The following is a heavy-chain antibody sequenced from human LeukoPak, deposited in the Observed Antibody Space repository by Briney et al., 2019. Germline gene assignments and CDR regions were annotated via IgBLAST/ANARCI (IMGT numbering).Heavy chain of an antibody. CDR3: ARYSSGFLDS. CDR1: GFTFSSFG. J-gene: IGHJ4*02. D-gene: IGHD6-19*01. Sequence: QPGRSLRLSCAASGFTFSSFGMHWVRQAPGKGLEWVAVIWSDGSNKYYADSVKGRFTISRDNSKNTLYLQMNSLGAEDTAVYYCARYSSGFLDSWGQGTLVTVSS. V-gene: IGHV3-33*01. CDR2: IWSDGSNK.